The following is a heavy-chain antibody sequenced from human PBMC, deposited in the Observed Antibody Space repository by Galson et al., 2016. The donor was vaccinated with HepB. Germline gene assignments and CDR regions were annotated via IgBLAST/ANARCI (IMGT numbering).Heavy chain of an antibody. J-gene: IGHJ4*02. CDR2: ISNSAYFT. CDR3: ARAVLGAGAAAGDH. D-gene: IGHD6-13*01. CDR1: GFTFSDYY. V-gene: IGHV3-11*05. Sequence: SLRLSCAASGFTFSDYYMSWIRQAPGKGLEWVSYISNSAYFTKYADSVKGRFTISRDNAKDSLYLQMDSLRVEATAGYFCARAVLGAGAAAGDHWGQGTLVSVSS.